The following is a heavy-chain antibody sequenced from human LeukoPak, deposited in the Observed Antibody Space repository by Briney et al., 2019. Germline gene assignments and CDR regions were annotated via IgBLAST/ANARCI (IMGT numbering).Heavy chain of an antibody. V-gene: IGHV1-8*01. CDR3: ARDVVVKLHYYGMDV. D-gene: IGHD3-22*01. CDR1: GYTFTSYD. CDR2: MNPNSGNT. Sequence: GASVKVSCKASGYTFTSYDINWVRQATGQGLEWMGWMNPNSGNTGYAQKFQGRVTMTRDTSISTAYMELSRLRSDDTAVYYCARDVVVKLHYYGMDVWGQGTTVTVSS. J-gene: IGHJ6*02.